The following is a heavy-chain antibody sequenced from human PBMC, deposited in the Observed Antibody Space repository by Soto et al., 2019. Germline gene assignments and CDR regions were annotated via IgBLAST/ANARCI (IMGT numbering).Heavy chain of an antibody. V-gene: IGHV1-69*13. CDR3: ARGAERSVVGGVVAYFYYGMDV. Sequence: RASVKVSCKASGGTFSSYAISWVRQAPGQGLEWMGGIIPIFGTANYAQKFQGRVTITADESTSTAYMELSSLRSEDTAVYYCARGAERSVVGGVVAYFYYGMDVWGQGTTVTVSS. CDR1: GGTFSSYA. D-gene: IGHD2-15*01. CDR2: IIPIFGTA. J-gene: IGHJ6*02.